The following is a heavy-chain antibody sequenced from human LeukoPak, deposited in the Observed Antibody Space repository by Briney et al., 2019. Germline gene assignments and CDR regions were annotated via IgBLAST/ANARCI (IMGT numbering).Heavy chain of an antibody. D-gene: IGHD6-13*01. J-gene: IGHJ3*02. V-gene: IGHV4-30-2*01. CDR1: GGSISSGGYY. CDR3: ASLAAAPPFAFDI. Sequence: SETLSLTCTVSGGSISSGGYYWSWIRQPPGKGLEWIGYIYHSGSTYYNPSLKSRVTISVDRSKNQFSLKLSSVTAADTAVYYCASLAAAPPFAFDIWGQGTMVTVSS. CDR2: IYHSGST.